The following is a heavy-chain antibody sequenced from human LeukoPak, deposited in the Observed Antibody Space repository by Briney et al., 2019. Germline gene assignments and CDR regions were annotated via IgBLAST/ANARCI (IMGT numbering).Heavy chain of an antibody. J-gene: IGHJ3*02. D-gene: IGHD2-2*01. CDR3: ARARIGGIVVVPAARDAFDI. V-gene: IGHV4-34*01. CDR2: INHSGST. Sequence: SETLSLTCAVYGGSFSGYYWSWIRQPPGKGLEWIGEINHSGSTNYNPSLKSRVTISVDTSKNQFSLKLSSVTAADTAVCYCARARIGGIVVVPAARDAFDIWGQGTMVTVSS. CDR1: GGSFSGYY.